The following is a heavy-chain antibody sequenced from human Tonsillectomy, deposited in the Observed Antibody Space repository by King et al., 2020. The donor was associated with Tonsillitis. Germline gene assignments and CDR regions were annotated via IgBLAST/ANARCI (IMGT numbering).Heavy chain of an antibody. J-gene: IGHJ4*02. CDR1: GFTFSSYE. D-gene: IGHD3-3*01. Sequence: EVQLVESGGGLVQPGGSLRLSCAASGFTFSSYEMNWVRQAPGKGLEWVSYISSSGSSIYYADSVKGRFTISRDNAKNSLYLQMNSLRAEDTAVYYCATTYYDFWSGLHYWGQGTLVTASS. CDR2: ISSSGSSI. V-gene: IGHV3-48*03. CDR3: ATTYYDFWSGLHY.